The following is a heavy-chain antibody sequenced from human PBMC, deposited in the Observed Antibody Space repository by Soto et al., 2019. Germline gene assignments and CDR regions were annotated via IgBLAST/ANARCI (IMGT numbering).Heavy chain of an antibody. J-gene: IGHJ6*02. V-gene: IGHV5-51*01. CDR1: GYSFTSYC. Sequence: LGESLKISCKGSGYSFTSYCIGWVRQMPGKGLEWMGIIYPGDSGTRYSPSFQGQVTISADKSISTAYLQWSSLKASDTAMYYCASSLIAAAGQYYYVMAVWGQGTTVTVSS. CDR3: ASSLIAAAGQYYYVMAV. D-gene: IGHD6-13*01. CDR2: IYPGDSGT.